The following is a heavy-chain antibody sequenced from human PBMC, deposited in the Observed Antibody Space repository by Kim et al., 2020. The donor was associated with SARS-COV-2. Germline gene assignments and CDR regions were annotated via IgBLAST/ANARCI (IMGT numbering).Heavy chain of an antibody. D-gene: IGHD4-17*01. CDR1: GFTFSSYA. CDR2: ISYDGSNK. CDR3: ASTTVTMDS. V-gene: IGHV3-30*04. Sequence: GGSLRLSCAASGFTFSSYAMHWVRQAPGKGLEWVAVISYDGSNKYYADSVKGRFTIFRDNSKNTLYLQMNSLRAEDTAVYYCASTTVTMDSWGQGTPVT. J-gene: IGHJ4*02.